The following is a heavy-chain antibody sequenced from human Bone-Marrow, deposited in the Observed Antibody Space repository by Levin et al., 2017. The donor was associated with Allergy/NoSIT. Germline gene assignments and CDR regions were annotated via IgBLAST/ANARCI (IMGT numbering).Heavy chain of an antibody. V-gene: IGHV3-23*01. D-gene: IGHD3-3*01. CDR1: GFSFSLYA. CDR2: ISGSGGSD. Sequence: GGSLRLSCAASGFSFSLYAMNWVRQSPGKGLEWVSGISGSGGSDYYADSVTGRFVISRDNSNDTLFLQMNSLRADDTAIYYCIKGSKYGVAAGWFETWGQGTPVTVSS. J-gene: IGHJ5*02. CDR3: IKGSKYGVAAGWFET.